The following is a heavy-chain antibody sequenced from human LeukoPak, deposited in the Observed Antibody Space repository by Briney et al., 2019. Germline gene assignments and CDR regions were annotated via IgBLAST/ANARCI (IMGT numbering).Heavy chain of an antibody. CDR2: IVVGSGNT. CDR3: AATLYSSSWYASFDY. J-gene: IGHJ4*02. CDR1: GFTFTSSA. Sequence: ASVKVSCKASGFTFTSSAVQWVRQARGQRLEWIGWIVVGSGNTNYAQKFQERVTITRDMSTSTAYMELSSLRSEDTAVYYCAATLYSSSWYASFDYWGQGTLVTVSS. V-gene: IGHV1-58*01. D-gene: IGHD6-13*01.